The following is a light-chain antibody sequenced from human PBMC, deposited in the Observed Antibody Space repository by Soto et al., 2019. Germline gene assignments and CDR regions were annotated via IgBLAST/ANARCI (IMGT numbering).Light chain of an antibody. CDR2: KVF. V-gene: IGKV2-24*01. Sequence: DIVMTQTPLSSPVTLGQPASISCRSSQSLLHSDGNTYLSWLQQRPGQPPRLLIYKVFNRFSGVPDRFSGSGAGTDFTLTISRVEAEDVGIYYCMQATQFPITFGPGTKVDIK. CDR1: QSLLHSDGNTY. J-gene: IGKJ3*01. CDR3: MQATQFPIT.